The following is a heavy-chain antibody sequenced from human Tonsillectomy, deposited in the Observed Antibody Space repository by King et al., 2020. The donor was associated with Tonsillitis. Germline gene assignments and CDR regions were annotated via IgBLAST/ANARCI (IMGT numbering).Heavy chain of an antibody. CDR2: IYYSGTP. D-gene: IGHD3-22*01. CDR1: GGSISSTSYY. Sequence: QLQESGPGLVKPSETLSLSCTVSGGSISSTSYYWGWVRQPPGKGLEFIGGIYYSGTPYYNPSLKSRVTISVDTSKNQFSLRLASVTAADTAVYYCATPTMIVGHGALDIWGQGTMVTVSS. J-gene: IGHJ3*02. V-gene: IGHV4-39*01. CDR3: ATPTMIVGHGALDI.